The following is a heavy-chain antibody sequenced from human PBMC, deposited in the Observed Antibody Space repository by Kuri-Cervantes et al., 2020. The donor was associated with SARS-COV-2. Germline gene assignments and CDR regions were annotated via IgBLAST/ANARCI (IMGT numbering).Heavy chain of an antibody. Sequence: SVKVSCKASGGTFSSYAISWVRQAPGQGLEWMGGIIPIFGTANYAQKFQGRVTITADESTSTAYMELSSLRSEDTAVYYCARDFPLEYGVFDYWGQGTLVTVSS. J-gene: IGHJ4*02. CDR1: GGTFSSYA. V-gene: IGHV1-69*13. D-gene: IGHD2/OR15-2a*01. CDR3: ARDFPLEYGVFDY. CDR2: IIPIFGTA.